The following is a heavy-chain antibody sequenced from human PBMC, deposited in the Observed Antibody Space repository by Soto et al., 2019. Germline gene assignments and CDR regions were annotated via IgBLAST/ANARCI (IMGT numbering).Heavy chain of an antibody. CDR1: GDTFATYD. CDR3: ARQRKFDFWGKGLDV. J-gene: IGHJ6*02. Sequence: ASLEVCCQASGDTFATYDINWVRHAPGQGLEWLGWMDPNSGSTGYAQNFQGRITMTRNISRNTAHMELSSLQSEDTAVYYCARQRKFDFWGKGLDVCGQGTTVTVSS. V-gene: IGHV1-8*01. CDR2: MDPNSGST. D-gene: IGHD3-3*01.